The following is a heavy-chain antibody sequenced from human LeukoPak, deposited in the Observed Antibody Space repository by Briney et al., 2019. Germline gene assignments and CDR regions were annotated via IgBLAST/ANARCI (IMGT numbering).Heavy chain of an antibody. CDR1: GASISTSY. Sequence: SETLSLTCTVSGASISTSYWNWIRQPPGKGLEWIGYISRSGSTSYNPSLASRVTISIDMYKNQFSLKLRSVTAADTAVYYCARDSLYATNWYDPWGQGTLVTVSS. J-gene: IGHJ5*02. CDR3: ARDSLYATNWYDP. CDR2: ISRSGST. V-gene: IGHV4-59*01. D-gene: IGHD2-8*01.